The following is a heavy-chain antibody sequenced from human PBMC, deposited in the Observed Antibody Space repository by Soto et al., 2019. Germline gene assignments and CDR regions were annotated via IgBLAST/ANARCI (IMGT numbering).Heavy chain of an antibody. J-gene: IGHJ5*02. V-gene: IGHV4-31*03. CDR1: GGSISSGGYY. D-gene: IGHD2-15*01. CDR2: IYYSGST. CDR3: ARSSSRGGYCSGGSCYSAWFDP. Sequence: QVQLQESGPGLVKPSQTLSLTCTVSGGSISSGGYYWSWIRQHPGKGLEWIGYIYYSGSTYYNPSLKSRVTISVDTSKNQFALKLSSGTAADTAVYYCARSSSRGGYCSGGSCYSAWFDPWGQGTLVTVSS.